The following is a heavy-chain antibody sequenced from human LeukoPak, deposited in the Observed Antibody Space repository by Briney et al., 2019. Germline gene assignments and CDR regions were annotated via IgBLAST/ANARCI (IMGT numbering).Heavy chain of an antibody. J-gene: IGHJ4*02. D-gene: IGHD3-10*01. V-gene: IGHV4-39*01. CDR3: ARARRGGNDY. Sequence: SETLSLTCTVSGGSISSSSYYWGWIRQPPGKGLEWIGSIYYSGSTYYNPSLKSRVTISVDTSKNQFSLKLSSVTAADTAVYYCARARRGGNDYWGQGTLVTVSS. CDR1: GGSISSSSYY. CDR2: IYYSGST.